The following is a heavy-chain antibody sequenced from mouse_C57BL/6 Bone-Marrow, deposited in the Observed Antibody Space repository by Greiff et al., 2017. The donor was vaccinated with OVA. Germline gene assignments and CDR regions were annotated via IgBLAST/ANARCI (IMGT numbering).Heavy chain of an antibody. J-gene: IGHJ2*02. V-gene: IGHV1-59*01. CDR2: IAPSDSYI. Sequence: VQLQQPGAELVRPGTSVKLSCKASGYTFTNYWMHWVKQRPGQGLEWIGVIAPSDSYINYNQKFKGRATLTVDTSSSTAYMHLSSLTSEASAVYYCAHYGSRLYLHYWGQGTSLTVSS. D-gene: IGHD1-1*01. CDR1: GYTFTNYW. CDR3: AHYGSRLYLHY.